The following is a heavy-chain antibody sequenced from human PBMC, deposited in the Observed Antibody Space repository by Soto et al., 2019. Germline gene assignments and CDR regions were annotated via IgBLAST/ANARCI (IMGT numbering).Heavy chain of an antibody. CDR3: AKDPYCSGGSCYLPYYYYMDV. D-gene: IGHD2-15*01. V-gene: IGHV3-23*01. Sequence: EVQLLESGGGLVQPGGSLRLSCAASGFTFSSYAMSWVRQAPGKGLEWVSAISGSGGSTYYADSVKGRFTISRDNSKNTLYLQMNSLRAEDTGVYYCAKDPYCSGGSCYLPYYYYMDVWGKGTTVTVSS. CDR2: ISGSGGST. CDR1: GFTFSSYA. J-gene: IGHJ6*03.